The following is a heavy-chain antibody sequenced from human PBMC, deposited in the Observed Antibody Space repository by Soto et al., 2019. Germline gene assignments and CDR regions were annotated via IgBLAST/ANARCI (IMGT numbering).Heavy chain of an antibody. V-gene: IGHV4-59*01. CDR1: GGSIISYY. CDR3: ARVRGQWLVRWWFDP. Sequence: SETLSLTCTVSGGSIISYYCSCVRHPPGKGLEWIGYIYYSGSTNYNPSLKSRVTISVDTSKNQFSLKLSSVTAADTAVYYCARVRGQWLVRWWFDPWGQGTLVTVSS. J-gene: IGHJ5*02. CDR2: IYYSGST. D-gene: IGHD6-19*01.